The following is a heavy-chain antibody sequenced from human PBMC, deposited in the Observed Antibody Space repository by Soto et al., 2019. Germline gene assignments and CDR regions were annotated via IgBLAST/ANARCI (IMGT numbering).Heavy chain of an antibody. CDR3: SRFSEIEDDDAFDI. D-gene: IGHD3-22*01. V-gene: IGHV1-69*06. CDR2: SIPIFGTA. J-gene: IGHJ3*02. Sequence: QVQLVQSGAEVKKPGSSVKVSGKASGGTFSSYAISWVLQAPVQVLEWMGGSIPIFGTANYEKNLQGRVTITADKSTSTAYMALSSLISEETAGYYCSRFSEIEDDDAFDIWGQGTMVTVSS. CDR1: GGTFSSYA.